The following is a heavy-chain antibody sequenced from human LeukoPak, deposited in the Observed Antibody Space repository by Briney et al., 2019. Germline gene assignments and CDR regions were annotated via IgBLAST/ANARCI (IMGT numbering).Heavy chain of an antibody. CDR2: INHSGST. J-gene: IGHJ6*02. CDR3: ARVAPFYYYGMDV. CDR1: GGSFSGYY. V-gene: IGHV4-34*01. Sequence: SETLSLTCAVYGGSFSGYYWSWIRQPPGKGLEWIGEINHSGSTNYNPSLKSRVTISVDTSKNQFSLKLSAVTAADTAAYYCARVAPFYYYGMDVWGQGTTVTVSS.